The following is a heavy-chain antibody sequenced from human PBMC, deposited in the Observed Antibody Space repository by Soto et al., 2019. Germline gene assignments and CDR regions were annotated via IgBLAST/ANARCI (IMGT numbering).Heavy chain of an antibody. J-gene: IGHJ5*02. Sequence: SQTLSLTCAISGDSVSSNSAAWNWIRQSPSRGLEWLGRTYYRSKWYNDYAVSVKSRITINPDTSKNQSSLQLNSVTPEDTAVYHCARELAAAGTRFNWFDPWGQGTLVTVSS. CDR1: GDSVSSNSAA. CDR3: ARELAAAGTRFNWFDP. CDR2: TYYRSKWYN. D-gene: IGHD6-13*01. V-gene: IGHV6-1*01.